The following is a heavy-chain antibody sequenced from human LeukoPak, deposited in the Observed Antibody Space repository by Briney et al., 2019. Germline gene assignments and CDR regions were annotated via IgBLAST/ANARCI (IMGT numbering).Heavy chain of an antibody. J-gene: IGHJ5*02. CDR2: IYYSGST. D-gene: IGHD2-21*02. CDR3: ARGACGGDCYSHPLGWFDP. CDR1: GGSISSYY. V-gene: IGHV4-59*01. Sequence: SETLSLTCTVSGGSISSYYWSWNRQPPGKGLEWIGYIYYSGSTNYNPSLKSRVTISVDTSKNQFSLKLSSVTAADTAVYYCARGACGGDCYSHPLGWFDPWGQGTLVTVSS.